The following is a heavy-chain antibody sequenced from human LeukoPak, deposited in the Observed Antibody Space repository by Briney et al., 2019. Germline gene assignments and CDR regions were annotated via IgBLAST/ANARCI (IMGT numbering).Heavy chain of an antibody. D-gene: IGHD3-16*02. Sequence: PGGSLRLSCAASGFTFSDHYMDWVRQAPGKGLEWVSSISSSGSHMYYADSVKGRFTISRDNAKNSLYLQMNSLSAEDTAVYYCARLTFGGVIGFDYWGQGTLVTVSS. CDR1: GFTFSDHY. CDR3: ARLTFGGVIGFDY. J-gene: IGHJ4*02. V-gene: IGHV3-21*01. CDR2: ISSSGSHM.